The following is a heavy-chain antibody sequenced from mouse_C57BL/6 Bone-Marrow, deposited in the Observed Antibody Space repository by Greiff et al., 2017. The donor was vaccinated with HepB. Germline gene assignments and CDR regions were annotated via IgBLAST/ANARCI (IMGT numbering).Heavy chain of an antibody. J-gene: IGHJ2*01. CDR3: ARYRAYYYGSSYEDYFDY. D-gene: IGHD1-1*01. Sequence: QVQLQQPGAELVRPGSSVKLSCKASGYTFTSYWMHWVKQRPIQGLEWIGNIDPSDSETHYNQKFKDKATLTGDKSSSTAYMQLSSLTSEDSAVYYCARYRAYYYGSSYEDYFDYWGQGTTLTVSS. CDR1: GYTFTSYW. CDR2: IDPSDSET. V-gene: IGHV1-52*01.